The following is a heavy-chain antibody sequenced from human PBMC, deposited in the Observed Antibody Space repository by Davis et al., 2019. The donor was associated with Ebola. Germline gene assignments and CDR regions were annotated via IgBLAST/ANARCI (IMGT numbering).Heavy chain of an antibody. V-gene: IGHV1-18*01. J-gene: IGHJ4*02. D-gene: IGHD3-3*01. CDR1: GYTFTSYG. Sequence: ASVKVSCKASGYTFTSYGISWVRQAPGQGLEWMGWISAYNGNTNYAQKLQGRVTITADESTSTDYMELSSLRSEDTAVYYCAGGYDFWSGYGYWGQGTLVTVSS. CDR3: AGGYDFWSGYGY. CDR2: ISAYNGNT.